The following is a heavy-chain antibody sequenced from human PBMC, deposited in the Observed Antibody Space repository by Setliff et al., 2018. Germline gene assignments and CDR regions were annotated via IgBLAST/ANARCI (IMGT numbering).Heavy chain of an antibody. J-gene: IGHJ4*02. V-gene: IGHV4-34*01. D-gene: IGHD2-15*01. CDR2: INHTGST. Sequence: SETLSLTCTVSGGSISGYYWSWIRQPPGKGLEWIGEINHTGSTDYNPSLKSRVTISIDTSKNQFSLNLTSVTAADTAVYYCARGSGAVVVAATPFAYWGQGTLVTVSS. CDR1: GGSISGYY. CDR3: ARGSGAVVVAATPFAY.